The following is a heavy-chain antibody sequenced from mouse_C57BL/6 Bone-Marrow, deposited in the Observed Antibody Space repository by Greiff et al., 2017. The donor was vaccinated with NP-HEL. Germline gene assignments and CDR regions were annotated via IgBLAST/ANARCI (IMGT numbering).Heavy chain of an antibody. CDR1: GFNIKDYY. CDR2: IDPEDGET. CDR3: ASLFNWDDYYFDY. Sequence: EVKLMESGAELVKPGASVKLSCTASGFNIKDYYMHWVKQRTEQGLEWIGRIDPEDGETKYAPKFQGKATITADTSSNTAYLQLSSLTSEDTAVYYCASLFNWDDYYFDYWGQGTTLTVSS. J-gene: IGHJ2*01. V-gene: IGHV14-2*01. D-gene: IGHD4-1*01.